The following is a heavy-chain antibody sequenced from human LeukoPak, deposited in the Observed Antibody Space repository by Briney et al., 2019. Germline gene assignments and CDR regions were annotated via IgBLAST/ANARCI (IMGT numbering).Heavy chain of an antibody. D-gene: IGHD6-19*01. CDR3: ARGQQWLATGYFDY. V-gene: IGHV1-2*02. Sequence: GASVRVSCKASGYTFSGYYMHWVRQAPGQGLEWMGWINPNSGGTNYAQKFQGRVTMTRDTSISTAYMELSRLRSDDTAVYYCARGQQWLATGYFDYWGQGTLVTASS. CDR1: GYTFSGYY. J-gene: IGHJ4*02. CDR2: INPNSGGT.